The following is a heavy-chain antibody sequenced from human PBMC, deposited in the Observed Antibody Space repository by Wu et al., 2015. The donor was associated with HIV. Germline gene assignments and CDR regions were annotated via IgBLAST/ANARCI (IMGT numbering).Heavy chain of an antibody. D-gene: IGHD6-13*01. CDR2: INPSGGST. J-gene: IGHJ5*02. Sequence: QVQLVQSGAEVKKPGASVKVSCKASGYTFTSYYMHWVRQAPGQGLEWMGIINPSGGSTSYAQKFQGRATMTRDTSTSTVYMELSSLRSEDTAVYYCARDYGGIAPTIRGVRPWGQGTLVTVSS. CDR1: GYTFTSYY. CDR3: ARDYGGIAPTIRGVRP. V-gene: IGHV1-46*03.